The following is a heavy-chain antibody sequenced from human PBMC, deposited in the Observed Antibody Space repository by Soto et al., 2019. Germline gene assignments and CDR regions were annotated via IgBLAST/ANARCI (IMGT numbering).Heavy chain of an antibody. J-gene: IGHJ4*02. D-gene: IGHD6-13*01. CDR3: ARGWGGSSSVTHDY. CDR1: GGSISSGGYY. CDR2: IYYSGST. V-gene: IGHV4-31*03. Sequence: SETLSLTCTVSGGSISSGGYYWGWIRQHPGKGLEWIGYIYYSGSTYYNPSLKSRVTISVDTSKNQFSLKLSSVTAADTAVYYCARGWGGSSSVTHDYWGQGTLVTVSS.